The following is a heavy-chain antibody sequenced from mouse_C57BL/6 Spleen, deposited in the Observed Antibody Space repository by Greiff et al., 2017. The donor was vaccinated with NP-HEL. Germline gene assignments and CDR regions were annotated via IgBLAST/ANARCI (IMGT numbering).Heavy chain of an antibody. CDR1: GYSITSGYY. Sequence: DVQLQESGPGLVKPSQSLSLTCSVTGYSITSGYYWNWIRQFPGNKLEWMGYISYDGSNNYNPSLKNRISITSDTSKNQFFLKLNSVTTEDTATYYCARIYYYGSYYAMDYWGQGTSVTVSS. CDR3: ARIYYYGSYYAMDY. CDR2: ISYDGSN. V-gene: IGHV3-6*01. D-gene: IGHD1-1*01. J-gene: IGHJ4*01.